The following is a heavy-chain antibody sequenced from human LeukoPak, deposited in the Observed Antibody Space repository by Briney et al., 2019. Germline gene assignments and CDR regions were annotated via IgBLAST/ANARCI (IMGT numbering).Heavy chain of an antibody. V-gene: IGHV3-74*01. CDR3: ARGYGDWFDP. CDR1: GFTFNSYW. CDR2: INSDESRT. J-gene: IGHJ5*02. Sequence: TGGSLRLSCAASGFTFNSYWMHWVRQAPGKGLVWVSRINSDESRTAYADSVKGRFSISRDNAKNTLYLQMNSLRAEDTAVYYCARGYGDWFDPWGQGTLVTVSS. D-gene: IGHD4-17*01.